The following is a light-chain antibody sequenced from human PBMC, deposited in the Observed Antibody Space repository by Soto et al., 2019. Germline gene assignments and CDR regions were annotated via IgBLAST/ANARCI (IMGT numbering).Light chain of an antibody. CDR1: SSDVGGYNY. CDR3: SSYTSTTTLVE. Sequence: QSALTQPASVSGSPGQSITISCTGTSSDVGGYNYVSWYQQHPGKAPKLMIFEVSYRASGVSIRFSSSKSGNTASLTISGLQDEDDADYYCSSYTSTTTLVEFGGGTKLTVL. CDR2: EVS. V-gene: IGLV2-14*01. J-gene: IGLJ2*01.